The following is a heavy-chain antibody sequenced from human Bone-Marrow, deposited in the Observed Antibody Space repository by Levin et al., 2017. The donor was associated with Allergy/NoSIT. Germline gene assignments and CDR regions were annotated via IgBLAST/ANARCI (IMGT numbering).Heavy chain of an antibody. CDR2: INPNGGNT. V-gene: IGHV1-46*01. CDR1: GYTFTGYY. Sequence: AASVKVSCTASGYTFTGYYIHWVRQAPGQGLEWMGIINPNGGNTNDAQKFQGRLTMTRDTSTSTVHMELSSLRSDDTAIYYCARDRGWAYSSGWQGFAFDIWGQGTMVTVSS. CDR3: ARDRGWAYSSGWQGFAFDI. D-gene: IGHD6-19*01. J-gene: IGHJ3*02.